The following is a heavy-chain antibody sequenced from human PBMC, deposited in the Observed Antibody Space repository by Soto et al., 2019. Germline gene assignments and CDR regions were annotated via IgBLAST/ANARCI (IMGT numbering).Heavy chain of an antibody. J-gene: IGHJ3*02. CDR1: GYSISSDYY. D-gene: IGHD5-18*01. Sequence: SETLSLTCAVSGYSISSDYYWGWIRQPPGKGLEWIGSIYHSGSTYYNPSLKSRVTISVDTSKNQFSLKLSSVTAADTAVYYCARERVDTAMVMDDAFDIWGQGTMVTVSS. V-gene: IGHV4-38-2*02. CDR3: ARERVDTAMVMDDAFDI. CDR2: IYHSGST.